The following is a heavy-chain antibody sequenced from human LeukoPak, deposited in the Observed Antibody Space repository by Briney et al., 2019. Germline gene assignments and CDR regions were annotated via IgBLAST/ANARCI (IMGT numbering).Heavy chain of an antibody. J-gene: IGHJ4*02. Sequence: SETLSLTCTVSGGSVSSSSYYWGWIRQPPGKGLEWIGSIYYSGSTYYNPSLKSRVTISVDTSKNQFSLKLSSVTAADTAVYYCARYHTLTYGSGSYPFDYWGQGTLVTVSS. CDR2: IYYSGST. D-gene: IGHD3-10*01. V-gene: IGHV4-39*07. CDR3: ARYHTLTYGSGSYPFDY. CDR1: GGSVSSSSYY.